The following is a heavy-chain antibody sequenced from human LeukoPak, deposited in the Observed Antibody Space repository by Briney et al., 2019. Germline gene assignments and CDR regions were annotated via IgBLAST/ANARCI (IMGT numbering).Heavy chain of an antibody. CDR3: SRAADVVLVPPSDD. D-gene: IGHD2-8*02. J-gene: IGHJ4*02. V-gene: IGHV1-2*02. CDR1: GYTFTGYY. CDR2: INPNSGDT. Sequence: ASVKVSCKASGYTFTGYYMHWVRQAPGQGLEWVGWINPNSGDTNYAQKFKGGVTMTRDTSISAAYMELSSLRFDDTAVYYCSRAADVVLVPPSDDWGQGTLVTVSS.